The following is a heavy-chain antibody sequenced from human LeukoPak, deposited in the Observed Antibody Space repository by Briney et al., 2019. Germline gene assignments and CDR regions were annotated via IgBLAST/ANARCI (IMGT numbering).Heavy chain of an antibody. V-gene: IGHV4-34*01. J-gene: IGHJ4*02. CDR2: ITHHGST. Sequence: KPSETLSLTCAVYGGSFSNYYLSWVRQPPGKGLEWIGEITHHGSTNYNPSPKSRVTISVDTSKNQFSLKLSSVAAADTAVYYCAPIFGDYPDFDSWGQGTLVTVSS. D-gene: IGHD4-17*01. CDR1: GGSFSNYY. CDR3: APIFGDYPDFDS.